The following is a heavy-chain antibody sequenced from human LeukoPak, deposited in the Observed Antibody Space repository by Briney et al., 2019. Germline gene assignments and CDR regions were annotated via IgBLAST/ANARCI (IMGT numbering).Heavy chain of an antibody. CDR2: MNPNTGKT. Sequence: ASVKVSCKASGYSFSTFDINWVRQAPGQGLEWMGWMNPNTGKTGYAQKFQGRVTITGNTSISTVHMELSSLASDDTAVYYCARGPLTGEHYHYYMDVWGKGPTVTVSS. CDR1: GYSFSTFD. CDR3: ARGPLTGEHYHYYMDV. D-gene: IGHD7-27*01. J-gene: IGHJ6*03. V-gene: IGHV1-8*03.